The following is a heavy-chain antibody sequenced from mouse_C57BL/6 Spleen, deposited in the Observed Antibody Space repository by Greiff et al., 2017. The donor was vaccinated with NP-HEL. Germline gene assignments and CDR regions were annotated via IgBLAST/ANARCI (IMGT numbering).Heavy chain of an antibody. J-gene: IGHJ3*01. CDR2: ISDGGSYT. CDR1: GFTLSSYA. Sequence: EVQLVESGGGLVKPGGSLKLSCAASGFTLSSYAMSWVRQTPEKRLEWVATISDGGSYTYYPDNVKGRFTISRDNAKNNLYLQMSHLKSEDTAMYYCARDGYYGSSSWFAYWGQGTLVTVSA. V-gene: IGHV5-4*01. CDR3: ARDGYYGSSSWFAY. D-gene: IGHD1-1*01.